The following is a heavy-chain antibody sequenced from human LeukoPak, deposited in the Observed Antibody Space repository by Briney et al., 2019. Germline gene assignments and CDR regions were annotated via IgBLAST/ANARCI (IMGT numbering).Heavy chain of an antibody. CDR1: GDSVSSNSGA. CDR2: TYYRSKWYS. Sequence: SQTLSLTCVISGDSVSSNSGAWHWIRQSPSRGLEWLGRTYYRSKWYSDYAVSVKGRITISPDTSENQFSLQLNSVTLEDTAMYYCVRSFHSNYFDHWGQGTLVTVSS. D-gene: IGHD6-13*01. V-gene: IGHV6-1*01. CDR3: VRSFHSNYFDH. J-gene: IGHJ4*02.